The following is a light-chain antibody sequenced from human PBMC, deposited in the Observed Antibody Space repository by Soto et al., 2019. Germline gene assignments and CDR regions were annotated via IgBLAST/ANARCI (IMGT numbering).Light chain of an antibody. Sequence: EIVLTQSPGTLSLSPGGRATLSCRASQSIISSSLAWYQQKPGQAPRLLIYGTTGRATGIPDRFSGSGSGTDFTLTISRLEPEDFAVYYCQQYGSSSYTFGQGTKLEIK. V-gene: IGKV3-20*01. CDR1: QSIISSS. CDR3: QQYGSSSYT. J-gene: IGKJ2*01. CDR2: GTT.